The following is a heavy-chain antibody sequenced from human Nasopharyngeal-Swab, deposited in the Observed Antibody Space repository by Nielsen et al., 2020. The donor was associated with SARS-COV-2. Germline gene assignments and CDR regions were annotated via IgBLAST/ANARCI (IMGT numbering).Heavy chain of an antibody. J-gene: IGHJ3*02. CDR2: ISWNSGSI. CDR1: GFTFDDYA. V-gene: IGHV3-9*01. Sequence: GGSLRLSCAASGFTFDDYAMHWVRQAPGKGLEWVSGISWNSGSIGYADSVKGRFTISRDNAKNSLYLQMNSLRAEDTALYYCAKDMGWTVTTYDAFDIWGQGTMVTVSS. CDR3: AKDMGWTVTTYDAFDI. D-gene: IGHD4-17*01.